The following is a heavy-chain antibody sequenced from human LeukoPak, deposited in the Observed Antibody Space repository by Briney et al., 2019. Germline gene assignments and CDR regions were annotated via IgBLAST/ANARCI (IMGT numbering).Heavy chain of an antibody. CDR2: ISYDGSNK. J-gene: IGHJ6*02. CDR3: ARRPTKYYYYGMDV. CDR1: GFTFSNYA. V-gene: IGHV3-30*03. Sequence: GGSLRLSCAASGFTFSNYAMSWVRQAPGKGLEWVTVISYDGSNKYYADSVKGRFTISRDNSKNTLYLQMNSLRAEDTAVYYCARRPTKYYYYGMDVWGQGTTVTVSS.